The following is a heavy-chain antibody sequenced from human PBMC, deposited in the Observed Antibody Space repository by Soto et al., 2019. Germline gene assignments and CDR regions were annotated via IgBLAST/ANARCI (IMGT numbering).Heavy chain of an antibody. CDR2: INPTDDRT. J-gene: IGHJ3*01. CDR3: AKASGYCTRTTCFYFAFDF. D-gene: IGHD2-8*01. V-gene: IGHV1-46*01. Sequence: QVQLVQSGAEVQKPWASVQISCHASGYNFTNFYIHWVRQAPGQGLEWMGMINPTDDRTDFAHKFQGRVTLTTDTSTSSVHMDLRSLRSDDTALYYCAKASGYCTRTTCFYFAFDFWGRGTLVTVSS. CDR1: GYNFTNFY.